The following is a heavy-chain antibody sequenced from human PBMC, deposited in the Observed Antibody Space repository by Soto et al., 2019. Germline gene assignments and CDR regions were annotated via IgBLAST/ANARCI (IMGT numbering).Heavy chain of an antibody. J-gene: IGHJ6*02. V-gene: IGHV3-21*01. D-gene: IGHD4-17*01. Sequence: GGSLRLSCAASGFTFSSYTMNWVRQAPGRGLEWFSSIGTSSSHIYYADSVKGRFTISRDNAKISLFLQMNSLRADDTAVYYCARDAVRDYLYYYYGMDVWGQGTTVTVSS. CDR2: IGTSSSHI. CDR3: ARDAVRDYLYYYYGMDV. CDR1: GFTFSSYT.